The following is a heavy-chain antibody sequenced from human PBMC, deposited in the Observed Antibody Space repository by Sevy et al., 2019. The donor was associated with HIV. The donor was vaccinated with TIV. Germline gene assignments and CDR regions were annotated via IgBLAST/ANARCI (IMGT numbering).Heavy chain of an antibody. CDR3: AGRDGDGYTEFDY. Sequence: GESLKISCKGSGYSFTSYWIGWVRQMPGNGLEWMGIIYPGDSDTRYSPSLKGQVTISADKSCSTADLQWSSLKASDTAMYYCAGRDGDGYTEFDYWGQGTLVTVSS. V-gene: IGHV5-51*01. D-gene: IGHD5-12*01. J-gene: IGHJ4*02. CDR1: GYSFTSYW. CDR2: IYPGDSDT.